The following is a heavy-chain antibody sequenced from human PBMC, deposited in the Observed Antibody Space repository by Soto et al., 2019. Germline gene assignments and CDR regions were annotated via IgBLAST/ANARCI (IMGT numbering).Heavy chain of an antibody. CDR2: IKQDGSEK. CDR1: AFNLSNYW. V-gene: IGHV3-7*03. D-gene: IGHD6-13*01. Sequence: EVQLVESGGGLVQPGGSLRLSCAASAFNLSNYWMSWVRQAPGKGLEWVANIKQDGSEKYYVDSVKGRFTISRDNAKNSLYLHMNSLRAEDTAVYYCARAGRGQRLVSCLDVWGQGTTVTVSS. J-gene: IGHJ6*02. CDR3: ARAGRGQRLVSCLDV.